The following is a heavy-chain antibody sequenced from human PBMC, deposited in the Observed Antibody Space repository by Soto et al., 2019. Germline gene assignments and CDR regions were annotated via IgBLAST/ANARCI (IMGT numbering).Heavy chain of an antibody. Sequence: ASVKVSCKASGYTFTGYYMHWVRQAPGQGLEWMGWINPNSGGTNYAQKFQGWVTMTRDTSISTAYMELSRLRSDDTAVYYCARAPVTTPLRYYFDYWGQGTLVTVSS. CDR1: GYTFTGYY. V-gene: IGHV1-2*04. CDR3: ARAPVTTPLRYYFDY. J-gene: IGHJ4*02. D-gene: IGHD4-17*01. CDR2: INPNSGGT.